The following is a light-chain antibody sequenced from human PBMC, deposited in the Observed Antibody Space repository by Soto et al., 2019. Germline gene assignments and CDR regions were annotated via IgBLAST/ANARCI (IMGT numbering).Light chain of an antibody. Sequence: QSVLTQPPSASGTPGQRVTISCSGSSSNIGSNYVYWYQQLPGTAPKLLIYRNNQRPSGVPDRFSGSKSGTSASLAISGLRSEDEADYYCAAWDDRLSGWVFGGGTKLPVL. CDR1: SSNIGSNY. CDR2: RNN. V-gene: IGLV1-47*01. CDR3: AAWDDRLSGWV. J-gene: IGLJ3*02.